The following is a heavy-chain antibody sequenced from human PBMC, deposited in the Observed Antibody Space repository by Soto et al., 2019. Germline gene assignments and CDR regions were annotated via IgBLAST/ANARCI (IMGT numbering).Heavy chain of an antibody. V-gene: IGHV4-59*01. Sequence: SETLSLTCTVSGGSISSYYWSWIRQSPGRGLECIGYFYYSGTTNYNPSLKSRVTISLDTSKNQFSLKLSSVTAADTAVYYCARGSYYYDSSGYYYSNWFGPWRQGTVVTDSS. CDR1: GGSISSYY. CDR3: ARGSYYYDSSGYYYSNWFGP. J-gene: IGHJ5*02. CDR2: FYYSGTT. D-gene: IGHD3-22*01.